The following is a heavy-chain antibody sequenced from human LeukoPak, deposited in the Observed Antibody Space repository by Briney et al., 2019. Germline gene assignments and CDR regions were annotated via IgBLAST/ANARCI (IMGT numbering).Heavy chain of an antibody. Sequence: ASVKVSCKASGYTFTGYYMHWVRQAPGQGLEWMGWINPNSGGTNYAQKFQGRVTMTGDTSISTAYMELSRLRSDDTAVYYCAGVVCSSTSCYKDAFDIWGQGTMVTVCS. CDR2: INPNSGGT. J-gene: IGHJ3*02. CDR1: GYTFTGYY. D-gene: IGHD2-2*02. CDR3: AGVVCSSTSCYKDAFDI. V-gene: IGHV1-2*02.